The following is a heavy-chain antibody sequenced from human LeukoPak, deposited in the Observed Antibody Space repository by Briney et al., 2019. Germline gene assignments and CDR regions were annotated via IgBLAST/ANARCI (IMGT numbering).Heavy chain of an antibody. J-gene: IGHJ4*02. CDR2: ISGSGGST. Sequence: GGSLRLSCAASGFTFSSYAMSWVRQAPGKGLEWVSAISGSGGSTYYADSVKGRFTISRDNSKNTLYLQINSLRAEDTAVYYCSRDPTYYLRYGYFDYWGQGALVTVSS. CDR3: SRDPTYYLRYGYFDY. CDR1: GFTFSSYA. V-gene: IGHV3-23*01. D-gene: IGHD1-26*01.